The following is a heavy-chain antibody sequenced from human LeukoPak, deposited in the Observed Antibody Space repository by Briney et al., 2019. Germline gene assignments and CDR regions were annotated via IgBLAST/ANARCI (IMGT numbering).Heavy chain of an antibody. CDR1: GFTFSDYY. CDR2: ISSSGSTI. Sequence: GGSLRLSCAASGFTFSDYYMSWIRQAPGKGLEWVSYISSSGSTIYYADSVKGRFTISRDNAKNSLYLQMNSLRAEDTAVYYCARRSRVYSSSAPFDYWGQGTLVTVSS. CDR3: ARRSRVYSSSAPFDY. V-gene: IGHV3-11*01. J-gene: IGHJ4*02. D-gene: IGHD6-6*01.